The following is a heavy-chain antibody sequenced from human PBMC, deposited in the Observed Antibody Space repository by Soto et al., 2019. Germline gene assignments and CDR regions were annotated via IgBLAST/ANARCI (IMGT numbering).Heavy chain of an antibody. J-gene: IGHJ3*02. CDR3: ARRQYQLRFYSSSPEASFSAFDI. CDR2: IYPGDSDT. Sequence: PGESLKISCKGSGYSFTSYWIGWVRQMPGKGLEWMGIIYPGDSDTRYSPSFQGQVTISADKSISTAYLQWSSLKASDTAMYYCARRQYQLRFYSSSPEASFSAFDIWGQGPLVTASS. V-gene: IGHV5-51*01. CDR1: GYSFTSYW. D-gene: IGHD6-6*01.